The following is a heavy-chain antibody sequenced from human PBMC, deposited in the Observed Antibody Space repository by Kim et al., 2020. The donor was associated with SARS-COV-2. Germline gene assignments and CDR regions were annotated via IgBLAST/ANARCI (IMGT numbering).Heavy chain of an antibody. V-gene: IGHV3-30*18. D-gene: IGHD1-26*01. CDR3: AKWSSGVGALRGRGHGMDV. J-gene: IGHJ6*02. CDR1: GFTFSSYG. Sequence: GGSLRLSCAASGFTFSSYGMHWVRQAPGKGLEWVAVISYDGSNKYYADSVKGRFTISRDNSKNTLYLQMNSLRAEDTAVYYCAKWSSGVGALRGRGHGMDVWGQGTTVTVSS. CDR2: ISYDGSNK.